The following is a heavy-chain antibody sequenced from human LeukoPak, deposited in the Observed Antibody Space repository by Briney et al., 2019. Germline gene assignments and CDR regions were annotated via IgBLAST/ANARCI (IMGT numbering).Heavy chain of an antibody. CDR2: INPNTGGT. CDR1: VYTFTGYY. D-gene: IGHD5-24*01. J-gene: IGHJ3*02. Sequence: ASVKVSCKASVYTFTGYYMNWVRQAPGQGLEWLGRINPNTGGTNFAQSFQGRVTMTRDTSITTAYMELSRLRSDDTAVYYCARVGDGLNDAFDIWGQGTMVTASS. CDR3: ARVGDGLNDAFDI. V-gene: IGHV1-2*06.